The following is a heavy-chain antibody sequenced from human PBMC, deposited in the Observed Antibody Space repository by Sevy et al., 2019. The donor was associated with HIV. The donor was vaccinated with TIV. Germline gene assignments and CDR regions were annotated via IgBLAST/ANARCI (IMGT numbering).Heavy chain of an antibody. Sequence: GGSLRLSCAASGFAFREYSMSWIRQAPGKGLEWVATLSFGCGKINYADSVKGRFTISRDNSKDSFYLQIDNLRVEDKALYYCEREARSRPYDYWGQGTRVTVSS. CDR2: LSFGCGKI. CDR3: EREARSRPYDY. J-gene: IGHJ4*02. CDR1: GFAFREYS. V-gene: IGHV3-23*01.